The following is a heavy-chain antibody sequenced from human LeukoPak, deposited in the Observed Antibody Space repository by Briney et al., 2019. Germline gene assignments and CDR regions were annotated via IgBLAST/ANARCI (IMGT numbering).Heavy chain of an antibody. J-gene: IGHJ4*02. CDR2: INPDGSST. Sequence: PGGSLRLSCAASGFTFSSYWMHWVRQAPGKGLVWVSRINPDGSSTRYADSVNGRFTISRDNAKNTLYLQMSTLRDEDTAVYYCARGLSAAGNSFDYWGQGTLVTVSS. D-gene: IGHD6-13*01. V-gene: IGHV3-74*01. CDR1: GFTFSSYW. CDR3: ARGLSAAGNSFDY.